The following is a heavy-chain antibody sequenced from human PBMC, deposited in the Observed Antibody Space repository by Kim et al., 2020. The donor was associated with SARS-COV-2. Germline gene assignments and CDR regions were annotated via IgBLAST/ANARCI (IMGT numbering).Heavy chain of an antibody. V-gene: IGHV3-30*18. CDR1: GFTFKSYG. CDR2: ISYDGGGK. CDR3: AKEMSNSGSHNCHLDN. Sequence: GGSLRLSCAASGFTFKSYGMHWVRQAPGKGPEWVAVISYDGGGKQYADSVKGRFTISRDNFKNTQYLEMNSLRVEDTALYYCAKEMSNSGSHNCHLDNWGQGTLVTVSS. D-gene: IGHD3-10*01. J-gene: IGHJ4*02.